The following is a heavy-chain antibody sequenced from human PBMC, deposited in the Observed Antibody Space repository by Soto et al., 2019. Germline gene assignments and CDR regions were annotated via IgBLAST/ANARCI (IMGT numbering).Heavy chain of an antibody. V-gene: IGHV3-48*01. CDR3: ARDHIVVVPAAHDAFDI. Sequence: GGSLRLSCAASGFTFSSYSMNWVRQAPGKGLEWVSYISSSSSTIYYADSVKGRFTISRDNAKNSLYLQMNSLRAEDTAVYYCARDHIVVVPAAHDAFDIWGQGTMVTVSS. CDR1: GFTFSSYS. D-gene: IGHD2-2*01. CDR2: ISSSSSTI. J-gene: IGHJ3*02.